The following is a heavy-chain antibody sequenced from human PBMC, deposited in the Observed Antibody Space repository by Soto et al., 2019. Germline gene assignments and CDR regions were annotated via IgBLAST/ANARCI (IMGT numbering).Heavy chain of an antibody. CDR1: GFTFNHYA. J-gene: IGHJ4*02. D-gene: IGHD3-10*01. CDR3: AKKLHFGSGTYYFYSDY. V-gene: IGHV3-23*01. CDR2: ITYSGGST. Sequence: EVQLLESGGGLVQPGGFLRISCAASGFTFNHYAMSWVRQAPGKGLEWVSTITYSGGSTYYADSVKGRFIISRDNSKNTLYLQMNSLRVEDTAVYYCAKKLHFGSGTYYFYSDYWGQGTLVTVSS.